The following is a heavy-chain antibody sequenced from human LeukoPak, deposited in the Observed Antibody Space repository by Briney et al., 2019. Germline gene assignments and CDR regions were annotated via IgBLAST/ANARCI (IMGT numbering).Heavy chain of an antibody. D-gene: IGHD6-6*01. Sequence: ASVKVSCKASGYTFTSYDINWVRQATGQGLEWMGWMNPNSGNTGYAQKFQGRVTMTRNTSISTAYMELSSLRSEDTAVYYCASGSSSAGGYYYYYYGMDVWGQGTTVTVSS. V-gene: IGHV1-8*01. CDR3: ASGSSSAGGYYYYYYGMDV. J-gene: IGHJ6*02. CDR1: GYTFTSYD. CDR2: MNPNSGNT.